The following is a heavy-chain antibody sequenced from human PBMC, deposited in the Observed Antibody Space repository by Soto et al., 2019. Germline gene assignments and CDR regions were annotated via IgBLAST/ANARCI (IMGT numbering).Heavy chain of an antibody. CDR1: GYTFTSYA. V-gene: IGHV1-3*01. D-gene: IGHD2-8*01. CDR3: ARSTSVLIVYALDD. Sequence: SSVQVSCKASGYTFTSYAMHWGRQAPGQRLEWMGWINAGNGNTKYSQKFQGRVTITRDTSASTAYMELSSLRSEDTAVYYCARSTSVLIVYALDDWGQSILVTVAS. J-gene: IGHJ4*02. CDR2: INAGNGNT.